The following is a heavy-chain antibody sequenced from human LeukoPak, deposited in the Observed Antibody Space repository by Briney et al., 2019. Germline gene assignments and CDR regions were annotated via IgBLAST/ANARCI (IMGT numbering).Heavy chain of an antibody. CDR1: GFTFSSYA. CDR2: ISYDGSNK. J-gene: IGHJ4*02. D-gene: IGHD6-13*01. V-gene: IGHV3-30-3*01. CDR3: ARTYSSSSYSPFDY. Sequence: GGSLRLSCAASGFTFSSYAMHWVRQAPGKGLEWVAVISYDGSNKYYADSVKGRFTISRDNSKNTLYLQMNSLRAEDTAVYYCARTYSSSSYSPFDYWGQGTLVTVSS.